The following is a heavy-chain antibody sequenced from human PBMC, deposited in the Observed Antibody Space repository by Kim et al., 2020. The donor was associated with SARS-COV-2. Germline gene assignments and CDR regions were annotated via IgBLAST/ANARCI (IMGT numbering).Heavy chain of an antibody. D-gene: IGHD5-12*01. J-gene: IGHJ4*02. Sequence: SETLSLTCTVSGGSINNYYWSWFRQPPGKGLEWIGYIYSSGTTNYNPSLKSRVIISVDTSKNQLSLMLRSVNAADTAVYYCAREHSYESRALFEYWGQGTLVTVSS. CDR3: AREHSYESRALFEY. V-gene: IGHV4-59*01. CDR2: IYSSGTT. CDR1: GGSINNYY.